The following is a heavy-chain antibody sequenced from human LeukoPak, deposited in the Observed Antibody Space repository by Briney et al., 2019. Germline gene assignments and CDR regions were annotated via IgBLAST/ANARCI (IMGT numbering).Heavy chain of an antibody. CDR3: ARGAPAGPFDAFDI. CDR2: FSGSGDNT. Sequence: PGGSLRLSCAASGFTFSSYAMSWVRQAPGKGLEWVSGFSGSGDNTYYAEYVKGRFTISRDNSKNTLYLQMNSLRAEDTAAYYCARGAPAGPFDAFDIWGQGTMVTVSS. J-gene: IGHJ3*02. CDR1: GFTFSSYA. V-gene: IGHV3-23*01. D-gene: IGHD6-13*01.